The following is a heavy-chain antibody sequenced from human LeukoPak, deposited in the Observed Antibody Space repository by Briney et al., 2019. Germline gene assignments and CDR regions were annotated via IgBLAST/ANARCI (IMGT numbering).Heavy chain of an antibody. J-gene: IGHJ4*02. V-gene: IGHV3-7*01. Sequence: GGSLRLSCAASGVTFSDYYMSWIRQAPGTGLEWVASIKQDGSQKYYVDSVKGRFTISRDNVQNSLYLQMNSLRAEDTAVYYCARLFRDVTTFDYWGQGTLVTVSS. CDR3: ARLFRDVTTFDY. CDR1: GVTFSDYY. D-gene: IGHD1-1*01. CDR2: IKQDGSQK.